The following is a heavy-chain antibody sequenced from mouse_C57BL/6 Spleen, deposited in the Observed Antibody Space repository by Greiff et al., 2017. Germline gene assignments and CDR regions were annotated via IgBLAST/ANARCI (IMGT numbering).Heavy chain of an antibody. D-gene: IGHD1-1*01. V-gene: IGHV1-12*01. J-gene: IGHJ1*03. CDR2: IYPGNGDT. CDR3: AGPYGSSFCWYFDV. CDR1: GYTFTSYN. Sequence: QVQLQQSGAELVRPGASVKMSCKASGYTFTSYNMHWVKQTPRQGLEWIGAIYPGNGDTSYNQKFKGKATLTVDKSSSTAYMQLSSLTSEDSAVYFCAGPYGSSFCWYFDVWGTGTTVTVSS.